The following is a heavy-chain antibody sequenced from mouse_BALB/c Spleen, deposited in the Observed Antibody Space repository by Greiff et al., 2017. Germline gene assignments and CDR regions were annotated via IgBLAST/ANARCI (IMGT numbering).Heavy chain of an antibody. CDR3: ARHHYYGYAMDY. D-gene: IGHD1-2*01. CDR1: GDSITSGY. V-gene: IGHV3-8*02. Sequence: EVQVVESGPSLVKPSQSLTLTCSVTGDSITSGYWNWIRKFPGNKLEYMGYISYSGSTYYNPSLKSRISITRDTSKNQYYLQLNSVTTEDTATYYCARHHYYGYAMDYWGQGTSVTVSS. J-gene: IGHJ4*01. CDR2: ISYSGST.